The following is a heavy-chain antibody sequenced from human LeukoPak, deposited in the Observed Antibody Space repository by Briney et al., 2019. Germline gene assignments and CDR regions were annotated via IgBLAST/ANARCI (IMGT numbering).Heavy chain of an antibody. CDR1: AFTVSSYA. V-gene: IGHV3-23*01. CDR3: AKVRRTWIQLWPEFDY. J-gene: IGHJ4*02. D-gene: IGHD5-18*01. CDR2: ISGSGGST. Sequence: PGGSLRLSCAASAFTVSSYAMSWVRQAPGKGLEWASAISGSGGSTYYADSVKGRFTISRDNSKNTLYLQMNSLRAEDTAVYYCAKVRRTWIQLWPEFDYWGQGTLVTVSS.